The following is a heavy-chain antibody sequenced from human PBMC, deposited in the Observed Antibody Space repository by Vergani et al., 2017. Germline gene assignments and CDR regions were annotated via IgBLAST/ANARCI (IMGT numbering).Heavy chain of an antibody. Sequence: EVQLVESGGGLVQPGGSLRLSCAASGFTVSSNYMSWVRQAPGKGLEWVSVIYSGGSTYYADSVKGRFTISRHNSKNTLYLQMNSLRAEDTAVYYFARDHCSSTSCYKGGDAFDIWGQGTMVTVSS. D-gene: IGHD2-2*02. J-gene: IGHJ3*02. CDR3: ARDHCSSTSCYKGGDAFDI. CDR2: IYSGGST. CDR1: GFTVSSNY. V-gene: IGHV3-53*04.